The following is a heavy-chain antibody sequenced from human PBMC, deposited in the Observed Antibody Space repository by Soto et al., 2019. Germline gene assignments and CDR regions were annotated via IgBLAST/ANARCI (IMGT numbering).Heavy chain of an antibody. D-gene: IGHD3-10*01. J-gene: IGHJ6*03. CDR1: GYTLTNYY. Sequence: QVQLVQSGAEVKKPGASVTVSCKASGYTLTNYYIHWVRQAPGQGLEWMGMINPSGGRTSLTEKFHGGSTLHMATYMGKRQMGVGILRSSDSDVYYWAWLVNFGPGSYNSRGGGFMDVWGTGTTVTVSS. CDR3: AWLVNFGPGSYNSRGGGFMDV. CDR2: INPSGGRT. V-gene: IGHV1-46*03.